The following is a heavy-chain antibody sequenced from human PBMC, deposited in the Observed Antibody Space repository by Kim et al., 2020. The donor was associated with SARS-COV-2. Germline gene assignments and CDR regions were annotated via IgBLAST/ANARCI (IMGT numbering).Heavy chain of an antibody. Sequence: GGSLRLSCSASGFTFSDYAMHWVRQAPGKGLQYVAATTHDGDGTFYADSVKDRFTIFRDNSKNTLFLQMSGLRIEDTAMYYCVRYGRTYGAVHWGQGTLVSV. J-gene: IGHJ4*02. CDR3: VRYGRTYGAVH. V-gene: IGHV3-64D*06. CDR1: GFTFSDYA. D-gene: IGHD1-26*01. CDR2: TTHDGDGT.